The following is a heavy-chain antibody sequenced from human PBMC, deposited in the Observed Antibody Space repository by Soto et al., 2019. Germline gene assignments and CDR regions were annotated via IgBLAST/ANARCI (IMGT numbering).Heavy chain of an antibody. J-gene: IGHJ6*03. CDR2: ITGSGDSA. D-gene: IGHD1-26*01. CDR3: AKGRGTNYYYHMDV. CDR1: GFTFNKYA. V-gene: IGHV3-23*01. Sequence: EVQLLEAGGELVQPGGSLRLSCAASGFTFNKYAISWVRQAPGKGLEWVSTITGSGDSAYYADSVKGRFIISRDNSKNTLYMQMHSLGAEDLAIYYCAKGRGTNYYYHMDVWGGGTRVTVSS.